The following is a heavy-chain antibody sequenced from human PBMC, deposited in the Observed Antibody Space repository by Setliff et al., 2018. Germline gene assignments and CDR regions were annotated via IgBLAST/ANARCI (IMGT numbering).Heavy chain of an antibody. J-gene: IGHJ4*02. D-gene: IGHD4-17*01. CDR1: GFTFSSYA. Sequence: PGGSLRLSCAASGFTFSSYAITWVRQAPGKGLEWVSMISGSAQTTYYADSVKGRFTISRDNSKNTVYLEMNSLRAEDTAVYYCARAVVGYGDLYYFDCWGQGTLVTVSS. V-gene: IGHV3-23*01. CDR3: ARAVVGYGDLYYFDC. CDR2: ISGSAQTT.